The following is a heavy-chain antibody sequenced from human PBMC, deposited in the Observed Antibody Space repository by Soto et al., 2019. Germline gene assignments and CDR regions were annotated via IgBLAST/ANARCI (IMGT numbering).Heavy chain of an antibody. D-gene: IGHD6-13*01. V-gene: IGHV1-3*05. CDR3: ARSQIAAADWFDP. CDR1: GYTFTTYA. J-gene: IGHJ5*02. Sequence: QVQLVQSGAEEKKPGASVKVSCKASGYTFTTYAMHWVRQAPGQRLEWMGWINGGNGNTKYSQKFQGRVTITRDTSASTAYMELSSLRSEDTAVCYCARSQIAAADWFDPWGQGTLLTVSS. CDR2: INGGNGNT.